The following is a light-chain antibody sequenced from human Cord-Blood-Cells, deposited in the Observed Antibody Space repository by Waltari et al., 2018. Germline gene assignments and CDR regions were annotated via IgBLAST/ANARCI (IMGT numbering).Light chain of an antibody. Sequence: DIQLTQSPSSLSASVGDRVTITCRASQAISSYFAWNQQKPGKAPKLLIYAASTLQCGVPSRFSGSGSGTEFTLTISSLQPEDFATYDCQQLKSYPITFGQGTRLEIK. CDR3: QQLKSYPIT. V-gene: IGKV1-9*01. CDR1: QAISSY. CDR2: AAS. J-gene: IGKJ5*01.